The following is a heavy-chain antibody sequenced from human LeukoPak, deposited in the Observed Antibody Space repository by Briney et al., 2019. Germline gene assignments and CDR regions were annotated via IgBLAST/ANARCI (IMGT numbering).Heavy chain of an antibody. CDR3: ARDQEQWLSIDY. Sequence: PSETLSLTCAVSNYSISSGYYWGWIRQPPGKGLEWIGSIYHSGSTYSNPSPKSRVTISVDTSKNQFSLKLSSVTAADTAVYYCARDQEQWLSIDYWGQGTLVTVSS. J-gene: IGHJ4*02. V-gene: IGHV4-38-2*02. D-gene: IGHD6-19*01. CDR2: IYHSGST. CDR1: NYSISSGYY.